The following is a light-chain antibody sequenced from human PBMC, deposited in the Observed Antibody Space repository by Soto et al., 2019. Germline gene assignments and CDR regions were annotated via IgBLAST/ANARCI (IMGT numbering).Light chain of an antibody. V-gene: IGLV2-14*01. J-gene: IGLJ1*01. Sequence: QSALTQPASVSGSPGQSITISCTGTSSDVGGYNYVSWYQQHPGKAPKLMIYEVSNRPSGVSNHFSGSKSGNTASLTISGLQAEDEADYYCSSYTSSRTRVFGTGTKLTVL. CDR2: EVS. CDR3: SSYTSSRTRV. CDR1: SSDVGGYNY.